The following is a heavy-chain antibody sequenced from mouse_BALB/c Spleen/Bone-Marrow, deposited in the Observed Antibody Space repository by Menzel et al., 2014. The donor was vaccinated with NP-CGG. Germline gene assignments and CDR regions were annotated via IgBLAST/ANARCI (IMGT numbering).Heavy chain of an antibody. CDR3: ARGRTTVVSDY. Sequence: VQLQESGAEVVKLGASVRVSCKASGYTFTNYWMQWVKQRPGQGLEWIGEIEPSDSYTNYNQDFKGKATLTVDKSSSTAYMQLSSLTSQDSAVYYCARGRTTVVSDYWVQGTSLTVSS. D-gene: IGHD1-1*01. CDR2: IEPSDSYT. J-gene: IGHJ2*02. V-gene: IGHV1-69*02. CDR1: GYTFTNYW.